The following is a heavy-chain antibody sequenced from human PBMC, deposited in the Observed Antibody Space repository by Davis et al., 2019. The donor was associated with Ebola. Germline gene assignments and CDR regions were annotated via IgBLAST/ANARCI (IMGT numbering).Heavy chain of an antibody. J-gene: IGHJ6*03. CDR3: ARLFTEGYYYMDV. Sequence: GESLKISCAASGFTFSSYSMNWVRQAPGKGLEWVSSISSSSSYIYYADSVKGRFTISRDNAKNSLYLQMNSLRAEDTAVYYCARLFTEGYYYMDVWGKGTTVTVSS. CDR1: GFTFSSYS. D-gene: IGHD1-14*01. CDR2: ISSSSSYI. V-gene: IGHV3-21*01.